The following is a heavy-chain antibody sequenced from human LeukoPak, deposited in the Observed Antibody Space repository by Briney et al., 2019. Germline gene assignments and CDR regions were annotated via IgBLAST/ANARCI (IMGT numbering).Heavy chain of an antibody. J-gene: IGHJ5*02. CDR1: GFTFGDYA. V-gene: IGHV3-49*04. CDR2: IRSKAYGGTT. D-gene: IGHD2-2*02. CDR3: TRFREVVPAAITGWFDP. Sequence: GGSLRLSCTASGFTFGDYAMSWVRKAPGKGLEWVGFIRSKAYGGTTEYAASVKGRFTISRDDSKSIAYLQMNSLKTEDTAVYYCTRFREVVPAAITGWFDPWGQGTLVTVFS.